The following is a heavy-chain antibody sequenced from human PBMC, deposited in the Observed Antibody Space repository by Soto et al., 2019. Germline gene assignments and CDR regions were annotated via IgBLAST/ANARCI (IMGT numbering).Heavy chain of an antibody. CDR1: GYTFTSYY. Sequence: ASVKVSCKASGYTFTSYYMHWVRQAHGQGLEWMGIINPSGGSTSYAQKFQGRVTMTRDTSTSTVYMELSSLRSEDTAVYYWARDAEQWLSLFDYWGQGTLVTVS. J-gene: IGHJ4*02. V-gene: IGHV1-46*01. CDR2: INPSGGST. D-gene: IGHD6-19*01. CDR3: ARDAEQWLSLFDY.